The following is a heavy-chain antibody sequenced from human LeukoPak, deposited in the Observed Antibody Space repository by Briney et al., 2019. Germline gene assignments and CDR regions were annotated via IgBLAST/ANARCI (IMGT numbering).Heavy chain of an antibody. CDR1: GYTFTSYA. CDR2: INAGNGNT. Sequence: GASVKVSCKASGYTFTSYAMHWVRQAPGQRLEWMGWINAGNGNTKYSQKFQGRVTITRDTPASTAYMELSSLRSEDTAVYYCARVWYYYDSSGYYPTPVDYWGQGTLVTVSS. V-gene: IGHV1-3*01. J-gene: IGHJ4*02. D-gene: IGHD3-22*01. CDR3: ARVWYYYDSSGYYPTPVDY.